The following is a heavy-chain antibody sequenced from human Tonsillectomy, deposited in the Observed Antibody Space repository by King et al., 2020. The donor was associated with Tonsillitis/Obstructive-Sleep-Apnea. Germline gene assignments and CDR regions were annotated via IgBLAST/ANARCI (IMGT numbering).Heavy chain of an antibody. J-gene: IGHJ4*02. CDR1: GGSISSGGYY. CDR3: ARGFTIFGVVINDPYYFDY. V-gene: IGHV4-31*03. D-gene: IGHD3-3*01. Sequence: VQLQESGPGLVKPSQTLSLTCTVSGGSISSGGYYWSWIRQHPGKGLEWIGYIYYSGSTYYNPSLKSRVTISVDTSKNQFSLKLSSVTAADTAVYYCARGFTIFGVVINDPYYFDYWGQGTLVTVSS. CDR2: IYYSGST.